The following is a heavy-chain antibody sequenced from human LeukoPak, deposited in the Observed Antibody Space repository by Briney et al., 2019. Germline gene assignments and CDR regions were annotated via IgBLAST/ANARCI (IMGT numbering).Heavy chain of an antibody. Sequence: TGGSLRLSCAASGFTFSGSTMHWVRQASGKGLEWVGRIRSKANSYATAYAASVKGRFTLSRDDSKNTAYLQMNSLKTEDTAVYYCTRHGGRDYYDSTEDGYIWGQGTMVTVSS. J-gene: IGHJ3*02. V-gene: IGHV3-73*01. CDR2: IRSKANSYAT. CDR3: TRHGGRDYYDSTEDGYI. D-gene: IGHD3-22*01. CDR1: GFTFSGST.